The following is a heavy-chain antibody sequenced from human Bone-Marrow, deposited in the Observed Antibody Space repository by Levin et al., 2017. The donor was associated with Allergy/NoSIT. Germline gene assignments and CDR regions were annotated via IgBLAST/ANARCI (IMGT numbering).Heavy chain of an antibody. D-gene: IGHD2-21*02. J-gene: IGHJ5*02. CDR2: INPNDGST. V-gene: IGHV1-46*01. Sequence: ASVKVSCKASGYTFTSHYIHWVRQVPGRGLDWMGVINPNDGSTTYAQKFQGRVTMTRDTSTSTVYMELSNLRSEDTAVYYCARDGRDCSSGDCSTQLGFDPWGQGTLVTVSS. CDR1: GYTFTSHY. CDR3: ARDGRDCSSGDCSTQLGFDP.